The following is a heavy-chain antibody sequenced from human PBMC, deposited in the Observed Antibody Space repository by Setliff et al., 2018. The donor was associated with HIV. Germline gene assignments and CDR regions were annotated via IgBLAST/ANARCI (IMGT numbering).Heavy chain of an antibody. CDR2: ISGSAGST. CDR1: GFIFSDFY. CDR3: AKAARDYYDSSGYYIGIDY. V-gene: IGHV3-23*01. J-gene: IGHJ4*02. Sequence: PGGSLRLSCAASGFIFSDFYMSWIRQAPGKGLDWVSAISGSAGSTYYADSVKGRFTISRDNSKSTLYLQMNSLRAEDTAVYYCAKAARDYYDSSGYYIGIDYWGRGTLVTVSS. D-gene: IGHD3-22*01.